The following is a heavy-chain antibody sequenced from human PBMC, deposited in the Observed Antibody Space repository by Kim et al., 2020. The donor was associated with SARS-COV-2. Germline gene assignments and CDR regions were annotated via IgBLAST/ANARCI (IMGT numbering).Heavy chain of an antibody. Sequence: LKGRVTISVDTSKNQFSLKLSSVTAADTAVYYCARVSSGSYYNYYYYYMDVWGKGTTVTVSS. D-gene: IGHD1-26*01. CDR3: ARVSSGSYYNYYYYYMDV. J-gene: IGHJ6*03. V-gene: IGHV4-59*01.